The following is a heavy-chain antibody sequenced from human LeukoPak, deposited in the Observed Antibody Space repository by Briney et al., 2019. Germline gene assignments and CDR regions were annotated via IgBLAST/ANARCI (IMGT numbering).Heavy chain of an antibody. CDR1: AFTFNTFD. Sequence: PGGSLRLSCSVSAFTFNTFDNFAMNWVRQAPGKGLEWVAAISESGASTYYAASVKGRFTISRDNAKNSLYLQMNSLRAEDTAVYYCARDLKGAEQWLWNATGPAFDIWGQGTMVTVSS. CDR3: ARDLKGAEQWLWNATGPAFDI. J-gene: IGHJ3*02. D-gene: IGHD6-19*01. V-gene: IGHV3-21*01. CDR2: ISESGAST.